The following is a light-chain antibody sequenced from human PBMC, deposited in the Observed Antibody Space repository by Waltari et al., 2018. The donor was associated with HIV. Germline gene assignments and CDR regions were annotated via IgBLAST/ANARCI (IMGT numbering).Light chain of an antibody. Sequence: EIVLTQSPATLSLSPGERATLSCRASQSVGSYLAWYQQKPGLAPRLLIYDASNRATGIPARFSGSGSGTDFTLTISSREPEDFAVYYCQQRSNWPRSGGFGQGTRVESK. CDR3: QQRSNWPRSGG. V-gene: IGKV3-11*01. CDR2: DAS. J-gene: IGKJ1*01. CDR1: QSVGSY.